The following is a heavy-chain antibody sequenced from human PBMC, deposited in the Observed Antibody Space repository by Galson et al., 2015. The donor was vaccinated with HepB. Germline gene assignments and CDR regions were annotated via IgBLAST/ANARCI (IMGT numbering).Heavy chain of an antibody. D-gene: IGHD6-13*01. CDR2: INAGNGNT. CDR3: ARELAAAARTFDY. Sequence: QSGAEVKKPGESLKTSCKASGYTFTSYAMHWVRQAPGQRLEWMGWINAGNGNTKYSQKFQGRVTITADKSTSTAYMELSSLRSEDTAVYYCARELAAAARTFDYWGQGTLVTVSS. J-gene: IGHJ4*02. CDR1: GYTFTSYA. V-gene: IGHV1-3*01.